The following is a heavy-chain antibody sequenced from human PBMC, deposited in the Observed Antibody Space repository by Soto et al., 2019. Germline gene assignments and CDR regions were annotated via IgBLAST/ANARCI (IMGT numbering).Heavy chain of an antibody. D-gene: IGHD3-10*01. CDR2: IIPMLSMS. Sequence: QVQLVQSGAEVKKSGSSVRVSCKASGGTFNSYTLSWVRQAPGQRLEWMGRIIPMLSMSTYAQKFQGRVSIIADKSTNTVYLDLSSLRSDDTAIYYCATSYGSGSRPFGYWGQGTLVTVSS. CDR3: ATSYGSGSRPFGY. CDR1: GGTFNSYT. V-gene: IGHV1-69*02. J-gene: IGHJ4*02.